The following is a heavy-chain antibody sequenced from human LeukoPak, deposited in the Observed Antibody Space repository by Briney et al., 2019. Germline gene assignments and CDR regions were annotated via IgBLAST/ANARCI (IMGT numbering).Heavy chain of an antibody. CDR3: ASGAGYCSGGSCYAFDI. J-gene: IGHJ3*02. D-gene: IGHD2-15*01. CDR2: IYHSGST. Sequence: SETLSLTCAVSGGSISSSNWWSWVRQPPGKGLEWIGEIYHSGSTNYNPSLKSRATISVDKSKNQFSLKLSSVTAADTAVYYCASGAGYCSGGSCYAFDIWGQGTMVTVSS. CDR1: GGSISSSNW. V-gene: IGHV4-4*02.